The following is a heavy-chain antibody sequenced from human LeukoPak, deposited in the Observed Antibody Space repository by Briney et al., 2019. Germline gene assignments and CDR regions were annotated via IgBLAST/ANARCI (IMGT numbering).Heavy chain of an antibody. Sequence: SETLSLTCSVSGGSITNYYWSWVRQSPGKGLEWIGFIYNTGRTNYNPSLQSRVTMSIDTSKNQFSLKLSSVTAADTAVYYCARIAPYKYGYVDSWGQGTLVTVSS. J-gene: IGHJ4*02. CDR2: IYNTGRT. V-gene: IGHV4-59*01. CDR3: ARIAPYKYGYVDS. D-gene: IGHD5-18*01. CDR1: GGSITNYY.